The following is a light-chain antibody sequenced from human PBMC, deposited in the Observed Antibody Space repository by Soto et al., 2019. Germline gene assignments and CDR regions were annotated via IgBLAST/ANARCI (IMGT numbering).Light chain of an antibody. CDR1: QSISTY. V-gene: IGKV1-39*01. Sequence: DIQMTQSPASLSASVGDRVAITCRASQSISTYLNWYQQEPGKAPKLLIHAASSLQSGVPSRFSGSGSGTDFTLTISSLQPEDFATYYCQQSYSAPAWTFGQGTKVDIK. CDR3: QQSYSAPAWT. CDR2: AAS. J-gene: IGKJ1*01.